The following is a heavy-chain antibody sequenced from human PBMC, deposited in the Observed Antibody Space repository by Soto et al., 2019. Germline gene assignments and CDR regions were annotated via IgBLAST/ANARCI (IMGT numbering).Heavy chain of an antibody. D-gene: IGHD5-12*01. CDR3: HGYGY. J-gene: IGHJ4*02. Sequence: EVQVVESGGGLIQPGGSLRLSCAVSGFTVTINYMSWVRQAPGKGLEWVSVIYSGGTIYYADSVKGRFAISRDTSKNTLYLQMNSLRGEDTAVYYCHGYGYWGQGTLVTVSS. CDR2: IYSGGTI. V-gene: IGHV3-53*01. CDR1: GFTVTINY.